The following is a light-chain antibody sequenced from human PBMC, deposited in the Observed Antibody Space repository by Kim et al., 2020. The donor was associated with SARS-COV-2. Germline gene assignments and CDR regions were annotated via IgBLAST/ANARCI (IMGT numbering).Light chain of an antibody. V-gene: IGLV1-47*01. CDR3: AAWDDSLSRVV. CDR1: SSNIGSNY. Sequence: QSVLTQPPSASGTPGQRVTISCSGSSSNIGSNYVYWYQQLPGTAPKLLIYRNNQRPSGVPDRFSGSKSGTSASLAISGLRSEDEADYYCAAWDDSLSRVVSGGGTRLTVL. J-gene: IGLJ2*01. CDR2: RNN.